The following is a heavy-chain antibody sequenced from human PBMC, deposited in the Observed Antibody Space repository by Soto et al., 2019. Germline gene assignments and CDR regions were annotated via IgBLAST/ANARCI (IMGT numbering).Heavy chain of an antibody. V-gene: IGHV3-23*01. CDR2: ISSSGGST. J-gene: IGHJ4*02. CDR3: AKAQGGSYFDY. Sequence: GGSLRLSCAASGFTFSSYSMNWVRQAPGKGLEWVSSISSSGGSTYYADSVKGRFTISRDNSKNMLYLQMNNLRAEDTAVYYCAKAQGGSYFDYWGQGTLVTVSS. D-gene: IGHD2-15*01. CDR1: GFTFSSYS.